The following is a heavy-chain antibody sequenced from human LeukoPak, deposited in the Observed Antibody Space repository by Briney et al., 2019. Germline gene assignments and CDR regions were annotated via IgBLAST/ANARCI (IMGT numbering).Heavy chain of an antibody. J-gene: IGHJ4*02. D-gene: IGHD2-2*01. CDR3: ARRRDCSSTSCYPEDY. CDR2: ISAYNGNT. CDR1: GYTFTSYG. Sequence: ASVKVSCKASGYTFTSYGISWVRQAPGQGLERMGWISAYNGNTNYAQKLQGRVTMTTDTSTSTAYMELRSLRSDDTAVYYCARRRDCSSTSCYPEDYWGQGTLVTVSS. V-gene: IGHV1-18*01.